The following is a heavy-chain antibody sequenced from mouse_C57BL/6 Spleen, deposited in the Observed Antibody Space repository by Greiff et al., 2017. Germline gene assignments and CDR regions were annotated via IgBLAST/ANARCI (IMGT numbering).Heavy chain of an antibody. J-gene: IGHJ4*01. CDR2: INPNNGGT. CDR1: GYTFTDYY. V-gene: IGHV1-26*01. D-gene: IGHD2-4*01. Sequence: EVQLQQSGPELVKPGASVKISCKASGYTFTDYYMNWVKQSHGKSLEWIGDINPNNGGTSYNQKFKGKATLTVDKSSSTAYMELRSLTSEDSAVYYCAMNYDSGEVDYWGQGTSVTVSS. CDR3: AMNYDSGEVDY.